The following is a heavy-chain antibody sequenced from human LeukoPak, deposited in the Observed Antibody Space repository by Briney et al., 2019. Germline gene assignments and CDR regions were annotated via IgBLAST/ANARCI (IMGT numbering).Heavy chain of an antibody. V-gene: IGHV4-59*01. CDR1: GGFISSYY. D-gene: IGHD6-13*01. Sequence: PSETLSLTCTVSGGFISSYYWSWIRQPPGKGLEWIGYIYYSGSTNYNPSLKSRVTISVDTCKNQFSLKLSSVTAADTAVYYCARAPHCSSWYGGSYDYWGQGTLVTVSS. CDR3: ARAPHCSSWYGGSYDY. CDR2: IYYSGST. J-gene: IGHJ4*02.